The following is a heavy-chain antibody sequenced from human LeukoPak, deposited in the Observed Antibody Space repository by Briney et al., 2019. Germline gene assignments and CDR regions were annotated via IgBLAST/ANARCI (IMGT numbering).Heavy chain of an antibody. CDR2: IYSGGST. V-gene: IGHV3-53*01. CDR3: ARVIVVVPTGDAFDI. J-gene: IGHJ3*02. D-gene: IGHD2-2*01. CDR1: GFTVSSNY. Sequence: GGSLRLSCAASGFTVSSNYMSWVRQAPGKGLEWVSVIYSGGSTYYADSVKGRFTISRDNSKNTLYLQMNSLRAEDTAVYYCARVIVVVPTGDAFDIWGQGTMVTVSP.